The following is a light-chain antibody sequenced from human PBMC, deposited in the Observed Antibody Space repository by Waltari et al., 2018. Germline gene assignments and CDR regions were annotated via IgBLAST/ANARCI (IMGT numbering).Light chain of an antibody. V-gene: IGKV3-20*01. J-gene: IGKJ2*01. Sequence: EIVLTQSPGTLSLSPGERVTLSCRASQSVSSNYLAWYQQKPGQAPRLLIYGASSRATGIPDRFSGTGSGTDFIFTISRLEPEDCAVYFCQQYGTSPYSFGPGTKLEIK. CDR1: QSVSSNY. CDR2: GAS. CDR3: QQYGTSPYS.